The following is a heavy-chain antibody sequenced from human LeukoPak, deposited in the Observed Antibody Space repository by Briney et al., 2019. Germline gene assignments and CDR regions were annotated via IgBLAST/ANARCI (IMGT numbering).Heavy chain of an antibody. CDR1: GGSISSYY. Sequence: SETLSLTCTVSGGSISSYYWSWIRQHPGKGLEWIGYIYYSGSTYYNPSLKSRVTISVDTSKNQFSLKLSSVTAADTAVYYCARERLLLTYFDYWGQGTLVTVSS. V-gene: IGHV4-59*06. CDR2: IYYSGST. D-gene: IGHD3-22*01. J-gene: IGHJ4*02. CDR3: ARERLLLTYFDY.